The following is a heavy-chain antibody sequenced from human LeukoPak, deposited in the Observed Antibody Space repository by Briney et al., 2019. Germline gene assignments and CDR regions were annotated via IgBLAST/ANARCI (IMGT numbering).Heavy chain of an antibody. V-gene: IGHV3-21*01. CDR3: ARHDHIAAAGDY. Sequence: GGSLRLSCVTSPGYGFTTHWMNWVRQAPGKGLEWVSSISSSSSYIYYADSVKGRFTISRDNAKNSLYLQMNSLRAEDTAVYYCARHDHIAAAGDYWGQGTLVTVSS. CDR2: ISSSSSYI. CDR1: PGYGFTTHW. J-gene: IGHJ4*02. D-gene: IGHD6-13*01.